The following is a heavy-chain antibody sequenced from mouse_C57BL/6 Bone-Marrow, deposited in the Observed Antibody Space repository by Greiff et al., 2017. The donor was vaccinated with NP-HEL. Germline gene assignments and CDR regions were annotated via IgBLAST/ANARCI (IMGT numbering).Heavy chain of an antibody. CDR1: GFSLTSYG. D-gene: IGHD1-1*01. CDR3: AKNAIYGSSLWYFYV. J-gene: IGHJ1*03. CDR2: IWRGGGT. Sequence: VQVVESGPGLVQPSQSLSITCTVSGFSLTSYGVHWVRQSPGKGLEWLGVIWRGGGTDYNAAFMSRLSIHKDNSKIQVFFKMNRLHADDTAIYYCAKNAIYGSSLWYFYVWGTWTTVTFSS. V-gene: IGHV2-5*01.